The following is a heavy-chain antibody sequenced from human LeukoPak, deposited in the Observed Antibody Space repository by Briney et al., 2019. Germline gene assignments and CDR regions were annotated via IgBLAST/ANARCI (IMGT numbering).Heavy chain of an antibody. Sequence: SETLSLTCTVSGGSISSSSYYWGWIRQPPGKGLEWIGSIYYSGSTNYNPSLKSRVTISVDTSKNQFSLKLSSVTAADTAVYYCARGALEAGYSYGSYYFDCWGQGTLVTVSS. V-gene: IGHV4-39*07. J-gene: IGHJ4*02. D-gene: IGHD5-18*01. CDR1: GGSISSSSYY. CDR3: ARGALEAGYSYGSYYFDC. CDR2: IYYSGST.